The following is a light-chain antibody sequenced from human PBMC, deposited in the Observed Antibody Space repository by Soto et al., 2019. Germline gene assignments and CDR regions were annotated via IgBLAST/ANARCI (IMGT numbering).Light chain of an antibody. V-gene: IGKV1-17*03. Sequence: DIQMTQSPSAMSASVGGRVTITCRASQGISTYLAWFQQKPGKAPKRLVYAASNVQSGVTSRFSGSGSGKEFTLTISSLQPEDFATYYCLQHNTNPRTFGQETKVDIK. CDR3: LQHNTNPRT. CDR2: AAS. J-gene: IGKJ1*01. CDR1: QGISTY.